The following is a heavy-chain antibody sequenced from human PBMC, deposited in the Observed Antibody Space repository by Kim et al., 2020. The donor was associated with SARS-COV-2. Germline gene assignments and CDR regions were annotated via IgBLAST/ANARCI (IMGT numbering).Heavy chain of an antibody. J-gene: IGHJ4*02. CDR3: AKDRHCSTSSCYGTIDY. CDR1: GFTFSSYA. Sequence: GGSLRLSCAASGFTFSSYAMTWVRQAPGKGLELVSTYGVSGGATYYAGSVKGRFTISRDNSENMLHLQMNSLRAEDTAVYYCAKDRHCSTSSCYGTIDYWGQGTLVTVSS. D-gene: IGHD2-2*01. CDR2: YGVSGGAT. V-gene: IGHV3-23*01.